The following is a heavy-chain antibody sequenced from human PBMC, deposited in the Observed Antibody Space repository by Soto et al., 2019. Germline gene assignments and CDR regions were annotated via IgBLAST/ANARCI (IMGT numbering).Heavy chain of an antibody. J-gene: IGHJ6*02. V-gene: IGHV1-69*12. CDR2: IIPIFSTA. Sequence: QVQLVQSGAEVKKPGSSVKVSCKASGGTFSSYAISWVRQATEQGLEWMGGIIPIFSTANYAQKFQGRVTITADESTSTAYMELSSLRAEDTAVYYCARTTSGQKYVVEVWGPGTTGPVSS. CDR1: GGTFSSYA. D-gene: IGHD6-25*01. CDR3: ARTTSGQKYVVEV.